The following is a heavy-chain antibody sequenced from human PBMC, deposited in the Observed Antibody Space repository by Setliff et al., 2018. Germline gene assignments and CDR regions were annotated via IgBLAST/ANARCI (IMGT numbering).Heavy chain of an antibody. D-gene: IGHD2-2*01. Sequence: GASVKVSCKASGYTFTGYYMHWVRQAPGQGLEWMGRINPNSGGTNYAQKFQGRVTMTRDTSISTAYMELSRLKSDDTAVYYCARVNAPALYYYMDVWGKGTTVTVSS. CDR1: GYTFTGYY. CDR3: ARVNAPALYYYMDV. CDR2: INPNSGGT. J-gene: IGHJ6*03. V-gene: IGHV1-2*06.